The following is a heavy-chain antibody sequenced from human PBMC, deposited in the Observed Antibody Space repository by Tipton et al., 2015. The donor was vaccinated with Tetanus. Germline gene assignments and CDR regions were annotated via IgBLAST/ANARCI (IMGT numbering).Heavy chain of an antibody. CDR3: ARHPEDYYDSSGYYYYYYGMDV. D-gene: IGHD3-22*01. CDR1: GFTFSSYS. Sequence: SLRLSCAASGFTFSSYSMNWVRQAPGKGLEWVSYISSSSSTIYYADSVKGRFTISRDNAKNSLYLQMNSLRDEDTAVYYCARHPEDYYDSSGYYYYYYGMDVWGQGTTVTVSS. J-gene: IGHJ6*02. CDR2: ISSSSSTI. V-gene: IGHV3-48*02.